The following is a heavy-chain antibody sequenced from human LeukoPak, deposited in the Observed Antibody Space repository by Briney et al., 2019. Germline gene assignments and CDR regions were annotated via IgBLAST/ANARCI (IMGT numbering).Heavy chain of an antibody. CDR2: LTGNGRTT. J-gene: IGHJ6*03. Sequence: TGGSLRLSCAASGFTFSSYGMHWVRQAPGKGLEWVSGLTGNGRTTYYADSVKGRFTISRDNSNNTLYLQINSLRAEDTAVYYCAKVYGGYISHYYMDVWGKGTTVTVSS. CDR1: GFTFSSYG. CDR3: AKVYGGYISHYYMDV. V-gene: IGHV3-23*01. D-gene: IGHD5-12*01.